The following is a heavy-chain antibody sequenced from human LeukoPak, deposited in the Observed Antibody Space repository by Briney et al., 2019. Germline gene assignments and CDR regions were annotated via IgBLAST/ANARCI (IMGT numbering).Heavy chain of an antibody. Sequence: ASVKVSFTASGYTFTIYAMHWVRQAPGQRLEWMGWINAGNGNTKYSQKFQGRVTITRDTSASTAYMEPSSLRSEDTAVYYCARGWLVSHFDYWGQGTLVTVSS. D-gene: IGHD6-19*01. V-gene: IGHV1-3*01. CDR1: GYTFTIYA. J-gene: IGHJ4*02. CDR3: ARGWLVSHFDY. CDR2: INAGNGNT.